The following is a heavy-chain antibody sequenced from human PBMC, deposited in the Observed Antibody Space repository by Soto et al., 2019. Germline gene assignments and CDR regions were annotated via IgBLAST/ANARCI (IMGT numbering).Heavy chain of an antibody. CDR3: ARDLELLWFGELLFDY. J-gene: IGHJ4*02. V-gene: IGHV1-18*01. CDR2: ISAYNGNT. Sequence: GASAKVSCKASGYTFTSYGISWARQAPGQGLEWMGWISAYNGNTNYAQKLQGRVTMTTDTSTSTAYMELRGLRPDDTAVYYWARDLELLWFGELLFDYWGQGTLVTVSS. D-gene: IGHD3-10*01. CDR1: GYTFTSYG.